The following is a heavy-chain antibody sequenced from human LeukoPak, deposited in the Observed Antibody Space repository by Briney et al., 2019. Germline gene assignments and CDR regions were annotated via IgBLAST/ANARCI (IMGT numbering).Heavy chain of an antibody. V-gene: IGHV1-18*01. CDR3: ARDRRDYVWGSYRYMDY. CDR2: ISAYNGNT. D-gene: IGHD3-16*02. Sequence: ASVKVSCKASGYTFTSYGISWVRQAPGQGLEWMGWISAYNGNTNYAQKLQGRVTMTTDTSTSTAYMELRSLRSDDTAVYYCARDRRDYVWGSYRYMDYWGQGTLATVSS. J-gene: IGHJ4*02. CDR1: GYTFTSYG.